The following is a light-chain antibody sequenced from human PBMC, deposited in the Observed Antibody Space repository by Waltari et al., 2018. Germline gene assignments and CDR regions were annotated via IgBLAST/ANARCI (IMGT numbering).Light chain of an antibody. CDR2: VAS. J-gene: IGKJ2*01. V-gene: IGKV3-15*01. CDR3: QQYNNWPPLYT. CDR1: QSVSSN. Sequence: EIVMTQSPATLSVSQGERATLSCRASQSVSSNLAWYQQKPGQAPRVLIYVASTRATGIPARFSGSGSGTGFTLTISSLQSEDFAVYYCQQYNNWPPLYTFGQGTKLEIK.